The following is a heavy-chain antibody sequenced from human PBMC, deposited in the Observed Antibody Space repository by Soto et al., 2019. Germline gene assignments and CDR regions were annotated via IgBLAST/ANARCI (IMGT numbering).Heavy chain of an antibody. CDR2: ISAYNGNT. V-gene: IGHV1-18*01. J-gene: IGHJ4*02. CDR1: GYTFTSYG. Sequence: GASVKVSCKASGYTFTSYGISWVRQAPGQGLEWMGWISAYNGNTNYAQKLQGRVTMTTDTSTSTAYMELSRLRSDDTAVYYCARGAWDYDFWSGYSFDYWGQGTLVTVSS. CDR3: ARGAWDYDFWSGYSFDY. D-gene: IGHD3-3*01.